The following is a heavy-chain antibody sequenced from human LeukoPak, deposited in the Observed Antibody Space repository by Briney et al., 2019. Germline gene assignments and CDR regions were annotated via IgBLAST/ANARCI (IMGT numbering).Heavy chain of an antibody. D-gene: IGHD3-10*01. CDR1: GGSFTTHY. V-gene: IGHV4-59*11. CDR3: ASDSISINAFDA. J-gene: IGHJ3*01. Sequence: PSETLSLTCTVSGGSFTTHYWSWIWQPPGKGLEWIGYISYIGSTNYNPSLKSRVTISIDTSKNEVSLMLTSVTAADTAVYYCASDSISINAFDAWGQGTMVTVSS. CDR2: ISYIGST.